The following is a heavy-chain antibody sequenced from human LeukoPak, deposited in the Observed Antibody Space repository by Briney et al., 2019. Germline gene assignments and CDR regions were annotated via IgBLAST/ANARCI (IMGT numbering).Heavy chain of an antibody. J-gene: IGHJ1*01. V-gene: IGHV4-39*01. D-gene: IGHD3-22*01. CDR3: ARRRYYDGSGYLE. CDR2: IYYSGRT. CDR1: GDSVSRSDSY. Sequence: PSETLSLTCSVSGDSVSRSDSYWDWIRQPPGKGLEWIGTIYYSGRTYYSPSLKSRVTLSVDPSNNQFSLNLRSVTAADTAVYYCARRRYYDGSGYLEWGQGTLLSVSS.